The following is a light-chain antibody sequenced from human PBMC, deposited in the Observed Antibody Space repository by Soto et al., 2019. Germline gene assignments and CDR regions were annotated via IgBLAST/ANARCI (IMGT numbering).Light chain of an antibody. Sequence: DVVMTQSPLSLPVTLGQPASISVRSNXSLVHSDGIAYFSWFQQRPGRSPRRLIYKVSNRDSGVPARFSGSGSGTDFALKISRAEAEDVGVYYCMQGTHWPITFGQGTRLEIK. CDR3: MQGTHWPIT. CDR2: KVS. V-gene: IGKV2-30*02. J-gene: IGKJ5*01. CDR1: XSLVHSDGIAY.